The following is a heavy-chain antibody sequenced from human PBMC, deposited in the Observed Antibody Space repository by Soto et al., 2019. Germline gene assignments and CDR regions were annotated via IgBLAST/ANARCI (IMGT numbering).Heavy chain of an antibody. J-gene: IGHJ3*02. V-gene: IGHV6-1*01. CDR3: ARNTGHNSLDI. CDR2: TYYRTQGNN. Sequence: SQTLSLTCAISGDSVSSINSACNWIRQSPSRGLEWLGRTYYRTQGNNDYALSVKSRITINPDTSKNQFSLRLNSVTPEDPAVYYCARNTGHNSLDIWGQRTMVTVSS. CDR1: GDSVSSINSA.